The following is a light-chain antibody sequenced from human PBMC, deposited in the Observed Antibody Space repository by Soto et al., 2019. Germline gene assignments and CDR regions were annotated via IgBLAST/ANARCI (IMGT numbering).Light chain of an antibody. CDR2: DAS. CDR3: QQFKSDPLT. J-gene: IGKJ4*01. Sequence: AIQLTQSPSSLSASVGDRVTITCRTSQGISSDLAWFQQKPGKAPKLLIFDASSLDSGVPSRFRGSGSGTYFTLTISSLQPDDFATYCCQQFKSDPLTFGGGTRVEIK. CDR1: QGISSD. V-gene: IGKV1-13*02.